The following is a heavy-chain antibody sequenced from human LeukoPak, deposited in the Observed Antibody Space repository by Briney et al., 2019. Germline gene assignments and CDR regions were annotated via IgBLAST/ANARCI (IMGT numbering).Heavy chain of an antibody. CDR3: ARVRDGYKPPKLSSYYYMDV. V-gene: IGHV3-23*01. CDR1: GFTFSSYG. D-gene: IGHD5-24*01. Sequence: PGGSLRLSCGASGFTFSSYGMSWVRQAPGKGLEWVSAISGSGGSTYYAGSVKGRFTISRDNAKNSLYLQMSSLRAEDTAVYYCARVRDGYKPPKLSSYYYMDVWGKGTTVTISS. J-gene: IGHJ6*03. CDR2: ISGSGGST.